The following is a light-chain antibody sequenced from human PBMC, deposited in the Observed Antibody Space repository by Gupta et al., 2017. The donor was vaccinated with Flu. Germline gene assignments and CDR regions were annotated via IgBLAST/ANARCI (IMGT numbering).Light chain of an antibody. CDR3: QVWDSSSDHWV. V-gene: IGLV3-21*02. J-gene: IGLJ3*02. CDR1: NIGSKS. Sequence: SYVLTHPPPASVAPGQTARITCGGNNIGSKSVHWDQQKPVQSPVLVVYDDSDRPSGIPERFSGSNYGNTATLTISRVEAGDEADYYCQVWDSSSDHWVFGGGTKLNVL. CDR2: DDS.